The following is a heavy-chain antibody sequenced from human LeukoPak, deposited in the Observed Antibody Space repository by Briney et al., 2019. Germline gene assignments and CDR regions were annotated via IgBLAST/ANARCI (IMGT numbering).Heavy chain of an antibody. CDR1: GGSISNYY. Sequence: SETLSLTCTVSGGSISNYYWNWLRQPAEKGLEWIGRLYTSGSTNYNPSLRSRVTMSVDTSKNQFSLKLSSVTAADTAVYYCASGYTYGLDYWGQGTLVTVSS. J-gene: IGHJ4*02. CDR2: LYTSGST. V-gene: IGHV4-4*07. D-gene: IGHD5-18*01. CDR3: ASGYTYGLDY.